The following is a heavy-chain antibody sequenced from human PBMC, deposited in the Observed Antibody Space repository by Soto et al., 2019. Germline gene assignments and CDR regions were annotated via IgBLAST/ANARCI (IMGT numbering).Heavy chain of an antibody. CDR2: IHPGDSDT. J-gene: IGHJ4*02. CDR1: GYSFTDYW. CDR3: ARHVNGYNPLAF. D-gene: IGHD5-12*01. V-gene: IGHV5-51*01. Sequence: GESLKISCKASGYSFTDYWIGLVRQMPGKGLEWMGIIHPGDSDTRYSPSFQGQVTISADKSFNTAYLQWSSLRASDTAIYFCARHVNGYNPLAFWGKGTLVTSPQ.